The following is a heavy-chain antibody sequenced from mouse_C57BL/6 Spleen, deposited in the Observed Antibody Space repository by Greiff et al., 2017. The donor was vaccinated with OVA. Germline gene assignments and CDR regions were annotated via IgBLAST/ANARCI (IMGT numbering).Heavy chain of an antibody. V-gene: IGHV1-52*01. Sequence: QVQLQQPGAELVRPGSSVKLSCKASGYTFTSYWMHWVKQRPIQGLEWIGNIDPSDSETHYNQKFKDKATLTVDKSSSTAYMQLSSLTSEDSAVYYCARGDSNYVPFAYWGQGTLVTVSA. CDR1: GYTFTSYW. CDR3: ARGDSNYVPFAY. J-gene: IGHJ3*01. CDR2: IDPSDSET. D-gene: IGHD2-5*01.